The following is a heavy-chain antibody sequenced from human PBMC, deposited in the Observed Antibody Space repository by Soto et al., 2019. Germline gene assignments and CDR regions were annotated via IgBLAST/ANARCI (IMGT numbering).Heavy chain of an antibody. D-gene: IGHD6-19*01. J-gene: IGHJ4*02. CDR1: GFTFSSYG. CDR2: ISGSGGST. V-gene: IGHV3-23*01. CDR3: AKDYRGTVADAFDY. Sequence: GGSLRLSCAASGFTFSSYGMSWVRQAPGKGLEWVSTISGSGGSTYYADSVKGRFTISRDNSKKTLYLQMNSLRAEDTAVYYCAKDYRGTVADAFDYWGQGTLVTVSS.